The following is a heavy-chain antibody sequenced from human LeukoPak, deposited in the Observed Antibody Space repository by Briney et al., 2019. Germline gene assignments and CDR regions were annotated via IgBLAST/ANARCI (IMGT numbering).Heavy chain of an antibody. CDR1: GGTFSSYA. V-gene: IGHV1-69*04. CDR3: ARDPDYGDYEFDY. J-gene: IGHJ4*02. CDR2: IIPILGIA. Sequence: SVKVSCKASGGTFSSYAISWVRQAPGQGLEWMGRIIPILGIANYAQKFQGRVTITADKSTSTAYMELSSLRSEDTAVYYCARDPDYGDYEFDYWGQGTLVTVSS. D-gene: IGHD4-17*01.